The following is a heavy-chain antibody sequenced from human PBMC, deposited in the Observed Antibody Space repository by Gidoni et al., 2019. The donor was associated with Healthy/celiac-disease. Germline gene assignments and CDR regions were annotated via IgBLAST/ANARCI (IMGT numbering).Heavy chain of an antibody. D-gene: IGHD3-22*01. V-gene: IGHV3-21*01. J-gene: IGHJ4*02. CDR3: ASDYDSSGYR. CDR1: GFTFISYS. Sequence: EVQLVESGGGLVKPGGSLRLSCAASGFTFISYSMNWVRQAPGKGLEWVSSISSSSSYIYYADSVKGRFTISRDNAKNSLYLQMNSLRAEDTAVYYCASDYDSSGYRWGQGTLVTVSS. CDR2: ISSSSSYI.